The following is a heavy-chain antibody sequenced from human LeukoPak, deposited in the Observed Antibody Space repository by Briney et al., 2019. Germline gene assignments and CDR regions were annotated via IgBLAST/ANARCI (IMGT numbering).Heavy chain of an antibody. CDR3: ARDLRGFIDY. CDR2: IYTGGST. D-gene: IGHD5-12*01. CDR1: GFTVSSSY. V-gene: IGHV3-53*01. J-gene: IGHJ4*02. Sequence: GGCLRLSCAASGFTVSSSYMTWVRQAPGKGLEWVSVIYTGGSTYYADSVKGRFTISRDNSKNTLYLQMNSLGAEDTAVYYCARDLRGFIDYWGQGTLVTVSS.